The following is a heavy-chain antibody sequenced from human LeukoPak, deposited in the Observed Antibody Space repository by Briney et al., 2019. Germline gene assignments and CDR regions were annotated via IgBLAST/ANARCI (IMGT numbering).Heavy chain of an antibody. D-gene: IGHD3-3*01. CDR2: IYYSGST. CDR1: GGSISSGGDY. V-gene: IGHV4-31*03. CDR3: ARAITVYGVVTPFEP. J-gene: IGHJ5*02. Sequence: SQTLSLTCTVSGGSISSGGDYWSWIRQHPGQGLEWIGYIYYSGSTYYNPSLKSRVTISVDTSKNQLSLKLSSVTAADTAVYYCARAITVYGVVTPFEPWGQGTLVTVSS.